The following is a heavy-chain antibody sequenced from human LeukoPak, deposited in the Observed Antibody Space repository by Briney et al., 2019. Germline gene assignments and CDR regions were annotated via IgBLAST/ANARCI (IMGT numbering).Heavy chain of an antibody. Sequence: GGSLRLSCAASGFTFSNYGMHWVRQAPGKGLEWVALIWYDGSDKYYADSVKGRFTISRDNSKSTLYLQMNSLRAEDTAVYYCARGNYDSSGSFDYWGQGALVTVSS. V-gene: IGHV3-33*01. CDR3: ARGNYDSSGSFDY. J-gene: IGHJ4*02. CDR2: IWYDGSDK. CDR1: GFTFSNYG. D-gene: IGHD3-22*01.